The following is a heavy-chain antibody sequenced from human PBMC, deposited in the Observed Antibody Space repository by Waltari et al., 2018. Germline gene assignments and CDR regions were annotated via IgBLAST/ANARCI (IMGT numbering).Heavy chain of an antibody. J-gene: IGHJ4*02. Sequence: QVQLQESGPGLVKPSATLSLTCTVSGGSISRYYWSWIRQPQGKGLEWIGYIYYSGSTNYNPSLKSRVTISVDTSKNQFSLKLSSVTAADTAVYYCARTGDYKFDYWGQGTLVTVSS. CDR1: GGSISRYY. CDR2: IYYSGST. D-gene: IGHD3-16*01. CDR3: ARTGDYKFDY. V-gene: IGHV4-59*01.